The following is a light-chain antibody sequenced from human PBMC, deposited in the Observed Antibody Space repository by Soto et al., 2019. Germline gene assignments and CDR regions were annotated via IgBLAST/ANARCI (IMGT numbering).Light chain of an antibody. J-gene: IGKJ1*01. CDR1: QSVASNH. CDR3: QQCGSSQWT. CDR2: GAS. V-gene: IGKV3-20*01. Sequence: IVLTQSPGTLSLSPGERDTLSCRASQSVASNHFAWYQQKPGQAPRLLIYGASSRATGIPDRFSGSGSGTDFTLTISRLEPEDFAVYYCQQCGSSQWTFGQGTKVDIK.